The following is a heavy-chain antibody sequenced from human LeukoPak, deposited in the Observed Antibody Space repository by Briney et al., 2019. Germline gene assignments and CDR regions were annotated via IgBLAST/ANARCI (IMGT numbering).Heavy chain of an antibody. CDR2: ISGSSRYK. CDR3: ARDFSDTAYFDC. J-gene: IGHJ4*02. Sequence: PGGSLRLSCAAPGFTFSDYRMNWVRQAPGKGLEWVSSISGSSRYKYYADSVKGRFTISRDNANNSLHLQMNGLRAEDTAVYYCARDFSDTAYFDCWGQGTLVTVSS. D-gene: IGHD5-18*01. V-gene: IGHV3-21*01. CDR1: GFTFSDYR.